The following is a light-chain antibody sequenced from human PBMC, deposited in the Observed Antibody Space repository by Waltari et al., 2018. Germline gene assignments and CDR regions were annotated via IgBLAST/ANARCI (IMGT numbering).Light chain of an antibody. V-gene: IGLV3-21*04. J-gene: IGLJ2*01. CDR3: LVWHSTTDHHGV. CDR2: YDS. Sequence: YVVTQSPSVSVAPGETARITCGGDNIGRKSVHWYQQRPGQAPVLVISYDSDRPSGVPERFSGSNSGNTATLTISWVEVDDEADYYCLVWHSTTDHHGVFGGGTKLTVL. CDR1: NIGRKS.